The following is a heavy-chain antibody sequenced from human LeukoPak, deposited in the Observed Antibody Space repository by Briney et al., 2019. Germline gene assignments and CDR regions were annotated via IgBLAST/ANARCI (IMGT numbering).Heavy chain of an antibody. CDR1: GYTFTSYA. CDR3: ASTSGYEFPFDY. J-gene: IGHJ4*02. Sequence: ASVKVSCKASGYTFTSYAMHWVRQAPGQRLEWMGWINAGNGNTKYSQKFQGRVTITRDTSASTAYMELSSLRSDDTAVYYCASTSGYEFPFDYWGQGTLVTVSS. V-gene: IGHV1-3*01. CDR2: INAGNGNT. D-gene: IGHD5-12*01.